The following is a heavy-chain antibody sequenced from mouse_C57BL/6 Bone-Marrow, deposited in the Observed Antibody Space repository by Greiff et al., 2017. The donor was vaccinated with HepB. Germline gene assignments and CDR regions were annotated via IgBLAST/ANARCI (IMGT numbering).Heavy chain of an antibody. CDR1: GFSLSTSGMG. V-gene: IGHV8-12*01. Sequence: QVTLKECGPGILQSSQTLSLTCSFSGFSLSTSGMGVSWIRQPSGKGLEWLAHIYWDDDKRYNPSLKSRLTISKDTSRNQVFLKITSVDTADTATDYCARRYYGSSYDWYFDVWGTGTTVTVSS. CDR3: ARRYYGSSYDWYFDV. CDR2: IYWDDDK. J-gene: IGHJ1*03. D-gene: IGHD1-1*01.